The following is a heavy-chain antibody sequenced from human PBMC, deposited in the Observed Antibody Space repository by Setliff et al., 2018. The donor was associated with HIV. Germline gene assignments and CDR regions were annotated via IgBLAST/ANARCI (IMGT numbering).Heavy chain of an antibody. CDR1: GGSISSGGYY. D-gene: IGHD5-18*01. Sequence: SETLSLTCTVSGGSISSGGYYWSWIRQHPGKGLEWIGYIYYSGSTYYNPSLKSRVTISVDTSKNQFSLKLSSVTAADTAVYYCARGDTPMVIWGDYFDYWGQGTLVTVSS. CDR2: IYYSGST. V-gene: IGHV4-31*03. CDR3: ARGDTPMVIWGDYFDY. J-gene: IGHJ4*02.